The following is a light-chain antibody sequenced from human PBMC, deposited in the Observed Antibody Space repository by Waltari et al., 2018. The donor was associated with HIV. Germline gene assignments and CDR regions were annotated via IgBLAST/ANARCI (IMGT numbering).Light chain of an antibody. Sequence: VMTRAPEDVAVSLGERPTIHRNPSQSVLYSSNNKNYLAWYQQKPGQPPKLLIYWASTRESGVPDRFSGSGSGTDFTLTISSLQTEDVAVYYCQQYYSNSYTFGQGTKLEIK. CDR3: QQYYSNSYT. V-gene: IGKV4-1*01. CDR1: QSVLYSSNNKNY. J-gene: IGKJ2*01. CDR2: WAS.